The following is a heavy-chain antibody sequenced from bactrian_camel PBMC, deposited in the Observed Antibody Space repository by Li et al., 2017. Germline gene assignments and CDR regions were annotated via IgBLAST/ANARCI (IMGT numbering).Heavy chain of an antibody. CDR2: ISTVGGAA. CDR1: EDIFRDAC. CDR3: AADLRWCRSGYFDPQARLGY. D-gene: IGHD2*01. Sequence: VQLVESGGGAAQPGGYLRLSCVASEDIFRDACMGWFRQAVGKEREEVARISTVGGAAHYADFVKGRFAISQDGAKNTVYLQMNSLEPEDTAIYYCAADLRWCRSGYFDPQARLGYWGQGNQVTVS. V-gene: IGHV3S53*01. J-gene: IGHJ6*01.